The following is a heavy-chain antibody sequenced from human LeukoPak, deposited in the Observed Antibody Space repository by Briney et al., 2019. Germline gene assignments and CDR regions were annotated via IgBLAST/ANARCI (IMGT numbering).Heavy chain of an antibody. CDR2: INPNSGGT. CDR1: GYTFTGYY. CDR3: ARDSSSSSPYGMDV. J-gene: IGHJ6*02. Sequence: ALVKVSCKASGYTFTGYYMHWVRQAPGQGLEWMGWINPNSGGTNYAQKFQGRVTMTRDTSISTAYMELSRLRSDDTAVYYCARDSSSSSPYGMDVWGQGTTVTVSS. V-gene: IGHV1-2*02. D-gene: IGHD6-13*01.